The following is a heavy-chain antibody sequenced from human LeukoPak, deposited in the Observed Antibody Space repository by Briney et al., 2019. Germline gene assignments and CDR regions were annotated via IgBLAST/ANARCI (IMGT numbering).Heavy chain of an antibody. CDR2: ISGAGRST. CDR3: ARDSSSCLDC. D-gene: IGHD6-13*01. J-gene: IGHJ4*02. Sequence: GGSLRLSCAASGFTFDDYAMHWVRQAPGKGLEWVSLISGAGRSTYYADSVKGRFTISSDNRKNSLYLQMNSLRTEDTALYYCARDSSSCLDCWGQGTLVTV. V-gene: IGHV3-43*02. CDR1: GFTFDDYA.